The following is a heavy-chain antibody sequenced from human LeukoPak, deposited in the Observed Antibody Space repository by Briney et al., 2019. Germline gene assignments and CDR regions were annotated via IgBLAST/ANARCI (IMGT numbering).Heavy chain of an antibody. CDR1: GGSFSDYY. D-gene: IGHD1-26*01. Sequence: SETLSLTCAVYGGSFSDYYWSWIRQPPGKGLEWIGEINHSGSTNYNSSLKSRVIISVDTSKNQFSLRLSSATAADTAAYYCARRRRSGSQVLDFWGQGTLVTVSS. CDR3: ARRRRSGSQVLDF. V-gene: IGHV4-34*01. CDR2: INHSGST. J-gene: IGHJ4*02.